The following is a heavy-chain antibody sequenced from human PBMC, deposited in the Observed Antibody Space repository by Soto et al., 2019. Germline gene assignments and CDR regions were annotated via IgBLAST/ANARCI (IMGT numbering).Heavy chain of an antibody. CDR2: ISGSGGST. D-gene: IGHD6-6*01. J-gene: IGHJ6*02. CDR1: GFTFRSYA. CDR3: AKYPIAGRPEYDGFYGMDV. V-gene: IGHV3-23*01. Sequence: GGSLRLSGAASGFTFRSYALSGVRRPPGKGREWVSAISGSGGSTYYADSEKGRLTISRDNFKNTLYLQMMSLRAEDTAVYYCAKYPIAGRPEYDGFYGMDVWGQGPTVTVSS.